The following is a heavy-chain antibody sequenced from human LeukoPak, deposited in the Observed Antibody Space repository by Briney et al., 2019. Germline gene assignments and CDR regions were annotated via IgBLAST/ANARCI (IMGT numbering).Heavy chain of an antibody. J-gene: IGHJ4*02. CDR2: IKQDGSEK. CDR1: GFTFSSYW. CDR3: ARDSDGYNWNDGFDY. D-gene: IGHD1-1*01. Sequence: GGSLRLSCAASGFTFSSYWMSWVRQAPGKGLEWVANIKQDGSEKYYVDSVKGRSTISRDNAKNSLYLQMNSLRAEDTAVYYCARDSDGYNWNDGFDYWGQGTLVTVSS. V-gene: IGHV3-7*01.